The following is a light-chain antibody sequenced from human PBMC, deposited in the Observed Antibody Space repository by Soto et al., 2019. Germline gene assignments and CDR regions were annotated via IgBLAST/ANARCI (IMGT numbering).Light chain of an antibody. J-gene: IGLJ1*01. CDR3: QSYDDSLNVYV. Sequence: QSVLTQPPSVSGAPGQRVTISCTGSSSNIGAGYNVHWYQQLPGTAPKLLISGNSNRPSGVPDRFSGSKSGTSASLAITGLHAEDEADYYCQSYDDSLNVYVLGTGTKVTAL. CDR1: SSNIGAGYN. V-gene: IGLV1-40*01. CDR2: GNS.